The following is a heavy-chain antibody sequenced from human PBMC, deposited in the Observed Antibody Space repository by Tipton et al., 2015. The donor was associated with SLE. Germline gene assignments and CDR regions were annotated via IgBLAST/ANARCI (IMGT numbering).Heavy chain of an antibody. CDR1: GGSFSGYY. CDR2: INHNGST. D-gene: IGHD3-22*01. V-gene: IGHV4-34*01. CDR3: ARWGTMIVVVTDAFDI. Sequence: TLSFTCAVYGGSFSGYYWSWIRQPPGKGLEWIGEINHNGSTNYNPSLKSRVTISVDTSKNQFSLKLSSVTAADTAVYYCARWGTMIVVVTDAFDIWGQGTMVTVSS. J-gene: IGHJ3*02.